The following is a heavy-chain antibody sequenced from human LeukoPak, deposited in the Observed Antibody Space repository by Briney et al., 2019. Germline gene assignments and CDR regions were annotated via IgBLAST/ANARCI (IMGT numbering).Heavy chain of an antibody. V-gene: IGHV3-21*06. D-gene: IGHD6-13*01. CDR3: ARDGQQLYYFDY. CDR2: IHGSASYN. Sequence: GGSLRLSCAASGFIFSNYYLNWVRQAPGKGLEWVSCIHGSASYNYYADSVKGRFTISRDSAKNSLYLQMNSLRAEDTAVYYCARDGQQLYYFDYWGQGTLVTVSS. CDR1: GFIFSNYY. J-gene: IGHJ4*02.